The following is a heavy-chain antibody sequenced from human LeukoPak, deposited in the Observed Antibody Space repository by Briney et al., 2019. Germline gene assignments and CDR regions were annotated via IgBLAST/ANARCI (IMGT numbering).Heavy chain of an antibody. Sequence: GGSLRLSCAASGFTFSSYWMSWVRQAPGKGLEWVANIKQDGSEKYYVDSVKGRFTIPRDNAKNSLYLQMNSLRAEDTAVYYCARGEAEESYYYYGMDVWGQGTTVTVSS. J-gene: IGHJ6*02. CDR2: IKQDGSEK. D-gene: IGHD6-13*01. CDR1: GFTFSSYW. CDR3: ARGEAEESYYYYGMDV. V-gene: IGHV3-7*03.